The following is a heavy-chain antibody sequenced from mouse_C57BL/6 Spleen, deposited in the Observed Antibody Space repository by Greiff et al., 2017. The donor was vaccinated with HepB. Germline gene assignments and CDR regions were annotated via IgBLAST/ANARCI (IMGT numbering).Heavy chain of an antibody. CDR1: GFTFSDYG. J-gene: IGHJ2*01. CDR2: ISSGSSTI. Sequence: EVKVVDSGGGLVQPGGSLTLSCAASGFTFSDYGMHWVRQAPEKGLEWVAYISSGSSTIYYADTVKGRFPLSRDNAKNTLFLQMTSLRSEDTAIYYCARISYYSNPYYFDYWGQGTTLTVSS. CDR3: ARISYYSNPYYFDY. V-gene: IGHV5-17*01. D-gene: IGHD2-5*01.